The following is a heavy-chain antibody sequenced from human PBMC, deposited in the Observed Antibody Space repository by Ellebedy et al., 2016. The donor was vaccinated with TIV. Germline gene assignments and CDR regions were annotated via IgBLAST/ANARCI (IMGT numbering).Heavy chain of an antibody. D-gene: IGHD4-17*01. CDR1: GFSFRNYW. CDR3: ARRGSYGEYAVQVNNWFDR. J-gene: IGHJ5*02. CDR2: IYQDGSDK. Sequence: GESLKISCAASGFSFRNYWMGWVRQAPGKGLEWVANIYQDGSDKYYVDSVKGRFTISRDNAKNSLYLQLNSLRVEDTAVYYCARRGSYGEYAVQVNNWFDRWGQGTLVTV. V-gene: IGHV3-7*01.